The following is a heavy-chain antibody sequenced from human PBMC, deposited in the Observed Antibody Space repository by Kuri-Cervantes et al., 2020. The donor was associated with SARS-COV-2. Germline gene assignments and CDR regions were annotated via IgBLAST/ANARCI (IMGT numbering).Heavy chain of an antibody. D-gene: IGHD3-16*01. Sequence: ESLKISCAVYGGSFSAYYWSWIRQPPGKGLEWIGEINHRGSTNYSPSLKGRVTISVDTSKHQLSLKLSSVTAADTAVYYCAGSPGGVFDCWGQGTLVTVSS. CDR3: AGSPGGVFDC. J-gene: IGHJ4*02. CDR1: GGSFSAYY. V-gene: IGHV4-34*01. CDR2: INHRGST.